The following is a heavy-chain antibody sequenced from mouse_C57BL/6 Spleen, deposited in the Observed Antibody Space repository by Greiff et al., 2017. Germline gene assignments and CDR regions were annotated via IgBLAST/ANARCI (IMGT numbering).Heavy chain of an antibody. CDR3: APTFFTTVVAGFDY. Sequence: EVQLVESVAELVRPGASVKLSCTASGFNIKNTYMHWVKQRPEQGLEWIGRIDPANGNTKYAPKFQGKATITADTSSNTAYLQLSSLTSEDTAIYYCAPTFFTTVVAGFDYWGQGTTLTVSS. V-gene: IGHV14-3*01. CDR1: GFNIKNTY. CDR2: IDPANGNT. D-gene: IGHD1-1*01. J-gene: IGHJ2*01.